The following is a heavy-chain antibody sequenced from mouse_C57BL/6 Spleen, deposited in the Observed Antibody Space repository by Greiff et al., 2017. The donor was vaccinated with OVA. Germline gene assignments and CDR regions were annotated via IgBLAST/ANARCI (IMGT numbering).Heavy chain of an antibody. Sequence: VQLVESGAELVKPGASVKISCKASGYAFSSYWMNWVKQRPGKGLEWIGQIYPGDGDTKYNGKFKGKATLTADKASSTAYMQLSNLAAEDSAVYFCARGGELAWFAYWGQGTLVTVSA. CDR2: IYPGDGDT. V-gene: IGHV1-80*01. CDR3: ARGGELAWFAY. CDR1: GYAFSSYW. J-gene: IGHJ3*01. D-gene: IGHD1-3*01.